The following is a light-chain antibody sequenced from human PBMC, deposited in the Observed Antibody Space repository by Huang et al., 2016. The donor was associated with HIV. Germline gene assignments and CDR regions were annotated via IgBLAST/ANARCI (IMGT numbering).Light chain of an antibody. J-gene: IGKJ2*01. CDR2: GAF. CDR3: QQYNNWPRNT. Sequence: EIVMTQSPVTLSVSPGASAALSCRASQSVSSNLAWYQQKPGQAPRLLIYGAFNRATGIPARFNGSGSGTDFTLTISSLQSEDFAVYYCQQYNNWPRNTFGQGTKLEIK. CDR1: QSVSSN. V-gene: IGKV3-15*01.